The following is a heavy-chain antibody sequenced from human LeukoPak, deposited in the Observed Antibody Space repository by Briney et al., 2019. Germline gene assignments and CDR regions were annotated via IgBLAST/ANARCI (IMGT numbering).Heavy chain of an antibody. CDR1: GYSFTSYW. CDR2: IYPGDSDT. Sequence: GESLKISCKGSGYSFTSYWIGWVRQMPGKGLEWMGIIYPGDSDTRYSPSFQGQVTISADKSISTAYLQWSSLKASDTAMYYCATSSHYYDSSGYYPFDYWGQGTLVTVSS. CDR3: ATSSHYYDSSGYYPFDY. D-gene: IGHD3-22*01. J-gene: IGHJ4*02. V-gene: IGHV5-51*01.